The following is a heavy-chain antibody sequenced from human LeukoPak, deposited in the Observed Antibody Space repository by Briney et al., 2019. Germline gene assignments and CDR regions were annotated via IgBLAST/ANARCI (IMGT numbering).Heavy chain of an antibody. Sequence: PSETLSLTCTVSGGSISSGGYYWSWIRQHPGKGLEWIGYIYYSGSTYYNPSLKSRVTISVDTSKNQFSLKLSSVTAADTAVYYCARDTGHDSSGWYNWFDPWGQGTPVTVSS. CDR2: IYYSGST. CDR1: GGSISSGGYY. J-gene: IGHJ5*02. D-gene: IGHD3-22*01. V-gene: IGHV4-31*03. CDR3: ARDTGHDSSGWYNWFDP.